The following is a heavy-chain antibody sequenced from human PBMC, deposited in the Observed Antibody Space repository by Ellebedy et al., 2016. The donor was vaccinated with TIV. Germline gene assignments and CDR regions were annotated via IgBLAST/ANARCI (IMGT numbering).Heavy chain of an antibody. J-gene: IGHJ4*02. CDR1: GFIFRTYW. D-gene: IGHD3-22*01. Sequence: GGSLRLSXAASGFIFRTYWMSWVRQAPGKGLVWVSRINADGRSRSYADSVKGRFTISRDNADNTLYLQMNSLRGDDTAVYYCSRGGHYSDSLFDSWGRGTLVTVSS. V-gene: IGHV3-74*01. CDR3: SRGGHYSDSLFDS. CDR2: INADGRSR.